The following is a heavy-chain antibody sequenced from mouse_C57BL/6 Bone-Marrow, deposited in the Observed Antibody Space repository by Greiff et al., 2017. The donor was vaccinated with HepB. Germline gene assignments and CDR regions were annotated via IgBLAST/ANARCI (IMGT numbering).Heavy chain of an antibody. CDR2: ISSGGSYT. CDR3: ARHYYGSSFDY. CDR1: GFTFSSYG. Sequence: EVMLVESGGDLVKPGGSLKLSCAASGFTFSSYGMSWVRQTPDKRLEWVATISSGGSYTYYPDSVKGRFTISRDNAKNTLYLQMSSLKSEDTAMYYCARHYYGSSFDYWGQGTTLTVSS. J-gene: IGHJ2*01. D-gene: IGHD1-1*01. V-gene: IGHV5-6*01.